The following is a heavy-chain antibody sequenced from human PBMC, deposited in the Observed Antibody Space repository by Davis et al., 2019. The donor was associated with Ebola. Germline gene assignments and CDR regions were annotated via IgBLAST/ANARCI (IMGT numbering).Heavy chain of an antibody. CDR2: IHAGNGHT. CDR1: RYTFTRFA. V-gene: IGHV1-3*01. D-gene: IGHD4-17*01. CDR3: AGNSVTTRLDYYGMDV. J-gene: IGHJ6*02. Sequence: ASSVTVSCKASRYTFTRFAIHRVRQAPGQRLEWMGWIHAGNGHTIYSQNFQGRVTITMDTSASTVYMELSSLRSEDTAVYYCAGNSVTTRLDYYGMDVWGQGTTVTVAS.